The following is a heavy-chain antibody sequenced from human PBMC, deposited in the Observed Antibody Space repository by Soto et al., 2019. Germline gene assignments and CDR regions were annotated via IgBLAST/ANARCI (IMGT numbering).Heavy chain of an antibody. CDR1: GFTFSSYS. J-gene: IGHJ5*02. V-gene: IGHV3-21*01. Sequence: GGSLRLSCAASGFTFSSYSMNWVRQAPGKGLEWVSSISSSSSYIYYADSVKGRFTISRDNAKNSLYLQMNSLRAEDTAVYYCARAISSYCTNGVCYTSGPNWFDPWGQGTLVTVSS. CDR3: ARAISSYCTNGVCYTSGPNWFDP. CDR2: ISSSSSYI. D-gene: IGHD2-8*01.